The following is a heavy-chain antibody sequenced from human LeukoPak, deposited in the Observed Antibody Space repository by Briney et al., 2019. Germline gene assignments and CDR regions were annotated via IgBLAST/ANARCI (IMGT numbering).Heavy chain of an antibody. D-gene: IGHD6-13*01. CDR1: GGSISSYY. V-gene: IGHV4-59*08. CDR2: IYYSGST. J-gene: IGHJ5*02. Sequence: SETLSLTCTVSGGSISSYYWSWIRQPPGKGLEWIGYIYYSGSTNYNPSLKSRVTISVDTSKNQFSLKLSSVTAADTAVYYCARRGSSWFHHNWFDPWGQGTLVTVSS. CDR3: ARRGSSWFHHNWFDP.